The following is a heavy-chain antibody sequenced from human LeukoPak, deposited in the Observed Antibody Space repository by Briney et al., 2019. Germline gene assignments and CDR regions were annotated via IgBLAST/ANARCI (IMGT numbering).Heavy chain of an antibody. CDR3: GIEGGARGVEPVRYDY. Sequence: GGSLRLSCAASGFTFSGFGMHWVRQAPGKGLQWVAVISSDGANKFYADSVTGRLTISRDNSKNTLYLQMNSLRPEDTAVYCCGIEGGARGVEPVRYDYWGQGTPVTVSS. D-gene: IGHD3-16*01. CDR1: GFTFSGFG. V-gene: IGHV3-30*03. CDR2: ISSDGANK. J-gene: IGHJ1*01.